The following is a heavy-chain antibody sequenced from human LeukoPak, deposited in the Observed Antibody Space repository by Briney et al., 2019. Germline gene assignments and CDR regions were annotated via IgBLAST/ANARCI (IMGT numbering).Heavy chain of an antibody. J-gene: IGHJ4*02. V-gene: IGHV3-53*01. Sequence: PGGSPRLSCAASGLIVSSNYMSWVRQAPGKGLEWVSALYSGGTIYYADSVEGRFTISRDNSKNTLYLQMNSLRAEDTAVYYCARDPSRGLYYFDHWGQGTLVTVSS. D-gene: IGHD3/OR15-3a*01. CDR1: GLIVSSNY. CDR3: ARDPSRGLYYFDH. CDR2: LYSGGTI.